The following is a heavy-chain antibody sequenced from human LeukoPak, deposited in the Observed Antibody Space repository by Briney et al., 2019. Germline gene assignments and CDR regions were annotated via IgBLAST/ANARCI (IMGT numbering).Heavy chain of an antibody. CDR3: ARTWYSGSLRTFDWFDP. CDR2: IYYSGST. CDR1: GFTFSSYE. V-gene: IGHV4-39*07. D-gene: IGHD1-26*01. J-gene: IGHJ5*02. Sequence: PGGSLRLSCAASGFTFSSYEMNWVRQAPGKGLEWIGSIYYSGSTYYNPSLKSRVTISVDTSKNQFSLKLSSVTAADTAVYYCARTWYSGSLRTFDWFDPWGQGTLVTVSS.